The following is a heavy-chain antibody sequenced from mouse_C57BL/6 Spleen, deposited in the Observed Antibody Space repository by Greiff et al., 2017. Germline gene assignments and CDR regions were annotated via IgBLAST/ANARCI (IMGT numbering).Heavy chain of an antibody. D-gene: IGHD1-1*01. CDR3: TGPFITTVVAPSGYFDV. Sequence: QVQLQQSGAELVRPGASVTLSCKASGYTFTDYEMHWVKQTPVHGLEWIGAIDPETGGTAYNQKFKGKAILTADKSSSTAYMELRSLTSEDSAVYYCTGPFITTVVAPSGYFDVWGTGTTVTVSS. V-gene: IGHV1-15*01. CDR1: GYTFTDYE. J-gene: IGHJ1*03. CDR2: IDPETGGT.